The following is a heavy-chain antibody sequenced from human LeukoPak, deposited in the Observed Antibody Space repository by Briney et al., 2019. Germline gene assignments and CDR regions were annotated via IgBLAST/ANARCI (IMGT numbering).Heavy chain of an antibody. CDR2: FDPEDGET. CDR3: ATQARGYYYY. CDR1: GYTLTELS. D-gene: IGHD1-26*01. V-gene: IGHV1-24*01. J-gene: IGHJ4*02. Sequence: ASVKVSCKVPGYTLTELSMHWVRQAPGKGLEWMGGFDPEDGETIYAQKFQGRVTMTEDTSTDTAYMDLSSLRSEDTAVYYCATQARGYYYYWGQGTLVTISS.